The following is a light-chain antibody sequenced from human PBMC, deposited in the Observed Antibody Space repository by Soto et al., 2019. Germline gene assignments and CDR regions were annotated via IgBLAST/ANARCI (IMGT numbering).Light chain of an antibody. V-gene: IGKV1-33*01. CDR2: DAS. Sequence: DIQMTQSPSSLSASVGDRVTITCQASQVIGNYLTWFHQKPGRAPKLLIYDASKLETGVPSRFSGSGSGTDFTFTISSLQPGDIATYYCQQFDNLPFTFGPGTKVDIK. CDR1: QVIGNY. CDR3: QQFDNLPFT. J-gene: IGKJ3*01.